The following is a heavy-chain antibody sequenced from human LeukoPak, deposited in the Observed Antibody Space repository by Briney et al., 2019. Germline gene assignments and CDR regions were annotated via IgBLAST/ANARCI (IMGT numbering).Heavy chain of an antibody. D-gene: IGHD3-3*01. J-gene: IGHJ4*02. V-gene: IGHV3-48*01. CDR2: INSGGGTT. CDR1: GFTFSIYS. Sequence: GGSLRPSCAASGFTFSIYSMNWVRQAPGKGLEWISYINSGGGTTYYADSVKGRFTISRDNAKNSLYLQMNSLRAEDTAVYYCTKEVRFQIDYWGQGTLVTVS. CDR3: TKEVRFQIDY.